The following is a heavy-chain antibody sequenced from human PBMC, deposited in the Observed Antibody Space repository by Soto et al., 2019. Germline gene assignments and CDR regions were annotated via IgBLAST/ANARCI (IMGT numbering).Heavy chain of an antibody. CDR1: GDTFSFYS. CDR2: VNPILSMS. Sequence: VQLVQSGAEVKRPGSSVKVSCKASGDTFSFYSINWVRQAPGLELEWMGRVNPILSMSNYAQRFQGRVTMTADKSTRTAYMELSGLRSEDTAMYYCATSYGSGYRAFDYWGQGALVTVSS. CDR3: ATSYGSGYRAFDY. J-gene: IGHJ4*02. D-gene: IGHD3-10*01. V-gene: IGHV1-69*04.